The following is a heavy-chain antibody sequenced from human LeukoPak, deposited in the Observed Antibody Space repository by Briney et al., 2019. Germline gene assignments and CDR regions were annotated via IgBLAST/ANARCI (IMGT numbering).Heavy chain of an antibody. CDR1: GFTFSSHW. D-gene: IGHD6-6*01. CDR2: IKQDETEK. Sequence: GGSLRLSCAASGFTFSSHWMSWVRQAPGKGLEWVANIKQDETEKYYMDPVKGRFTISRDNANNSLYLQMNGLRAEDTAVYYCARDRGSSSWGYYYGMDVWGQGTTVTVSS. V-gene: IGHV3-7*03. J-gene: IGHJ6*02. CDR3: ARDRGSSSWGYYYGMDV.